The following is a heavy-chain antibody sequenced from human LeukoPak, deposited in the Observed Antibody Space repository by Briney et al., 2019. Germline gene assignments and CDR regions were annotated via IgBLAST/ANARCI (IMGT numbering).Heavy chain of an antibody. D-gene: IGHD2-2*01. CDR1: GFTFSSYS. CDR3: ASTHLGYCSSASCQNDY. V-gene: IGHV3-48*01. Sequence: GGSLRLSCETFGFTFSSYSMNWVRQAPGQGLEWVSYISSSSSTIYYAESVRGRFTISRDNSKNTLYLQMNSLRAEDTAVYYCASTHLGYCSSASCQNDYWGQGTLVTVSS. J-gene: IGHJ4*02. CDR2: ISSSSSTI.